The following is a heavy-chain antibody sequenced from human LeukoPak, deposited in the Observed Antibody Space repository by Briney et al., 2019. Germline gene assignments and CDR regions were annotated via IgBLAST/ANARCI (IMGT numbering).Heavy chain of an antibody. J-gene: IGHJ4*02. D-gene: IGHD5-12*01. CDR1: GFAVSSNY. CDR3: AATRGYSGYALKY. V-gene: IGHV3-53*01. Sequence: GGSLRLSCAASGFAVSSNYMSWVRQAPGKGLEWVSVIYSGGSTYYADSVKGRFTISRDNSKNTLYLQMNSLRAEDTAVYYCAATRGYSGYALKYWGQGTLVTVSS. CDR2: IYSGGST.